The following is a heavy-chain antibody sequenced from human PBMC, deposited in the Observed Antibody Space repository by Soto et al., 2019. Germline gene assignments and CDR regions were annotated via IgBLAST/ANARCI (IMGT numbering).Heavy chain of an antibody. D-gene: IGHD3-10*01. J-gene: IGHJ6*03. Sequence: PLRLSCTASEFTFGDYAMHWVRQAPGKGLEWVSGISWNSGSIGYTDPVKGRFTISRDNAKNSLYLQMNSLRAEDTALYYCAKDTGDRDYHYRDVWGKGTTVTVSS. CDR1: EFTFGDYA. V-gene: IGHV3-9*01. CDR2: ISWNSGSI. CDR3: AKDTGDRDYHYRDV.